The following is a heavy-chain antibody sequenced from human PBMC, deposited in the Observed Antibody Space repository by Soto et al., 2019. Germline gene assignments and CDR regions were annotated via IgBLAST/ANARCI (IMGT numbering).Heavy chain of an antibody. CDR2: IYHSGST. CDR1: GGSISSSNW. J-gene: IGHJ6*02. V-gene: IGHV4-4*02. CDR3: ARFQLAAAGTGYYYYGMDV. Sequence: PSETLSLPCAVSGGSISSSNWWSWVRQPPGKGLEWIGEIYHSGSTNYNPSLKSRVTISVDKSKNQFSLKLSSVTAADTAVYYCARFQLAAAGTGYYYYGMDVWGQGTTVTVSS. D-gene: IGHD6-13*01.